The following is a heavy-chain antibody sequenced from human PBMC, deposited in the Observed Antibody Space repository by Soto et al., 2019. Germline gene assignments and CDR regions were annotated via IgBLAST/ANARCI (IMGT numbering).Heavy chain of an antibody. V-gene: IGHV4-59*01. CDR1: GGSISSYY. CDR2: IYYSGST. CDR3: ARDSLIAVAGFGYNWFDP. J-gene: IGHJ5*02. D-gene: IGHD6-19*01. Sequence: SETMDITRTASGGSISSYYWSWIRQHPGKGLEWIGYIYYSGSTNYNPSLKSRVTISVDTSKNQFSLKLSSVTAADTAVYYCARDSLIAVAGFGYNWFDPWGQGTLVTVSS.